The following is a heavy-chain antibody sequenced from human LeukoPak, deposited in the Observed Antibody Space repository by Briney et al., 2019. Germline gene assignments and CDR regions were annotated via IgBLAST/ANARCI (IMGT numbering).Heavy chain of an antibody. J-gene: IGHJ4*02. CDR2: IRSKAYGETA. D-gene: IGHD1-1*01. Sequence: GGSLRLSCTASGFTFGDYAMSWIRQAPGKGLEWVGFIRSKAYGETADYAASVKGRFTISRDNSKAIAYLQMNSLKTEDTAVYHCTRDRGAYNLYDYWGQGTLVTVSS. CDR1: GFTFGDYA. CDR3: TRDRGAYNLYDY. V-gene: IGHV3-49*03.